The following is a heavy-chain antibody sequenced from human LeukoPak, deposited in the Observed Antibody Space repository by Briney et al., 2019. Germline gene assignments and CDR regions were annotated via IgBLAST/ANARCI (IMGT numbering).Heavy chain of an antibody. V-gene: IGHV4-61*02. D-gene: IGHD2-15*01. J-gene: IGHJ4*02. CDR2: IYTSGST. CDR1: GGSISSGSYY. Sequence: SQTLSLTCTVSGGSISSGSYYWSWIRQPAGKGLEWIGRIYTSGSTNYNPSLKSRVTISVDTSKNQFSLKLSSVTAADTAVYYCARHHLGYCTGGSCYHFDYWGQGTLVTVSS. CDR3: ARHHLGYCTGGSCYHFDY.